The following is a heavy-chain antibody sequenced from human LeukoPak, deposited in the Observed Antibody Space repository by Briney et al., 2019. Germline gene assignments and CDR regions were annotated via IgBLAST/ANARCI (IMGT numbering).Heavy chain of an antibody. J-gene: IGHJ4*02. V-gene: IGHV3-30-3*01. CDR2: ISYDGSNK. Sequence: GGSLRLSCAASGFTFSSYAMHWVRQAPGKGLEWVAVISYDGSNKYYADSVKGRFTISRDNSKNTLYLQMNSLRAEDTAVYYCAKGSRFLEWSHFDYWGQGTLVTVSS. CDR1: GFTFSSYA. CDR3: AKGSRFLEWSHFDY. D-gene: IGHD3-3*01.